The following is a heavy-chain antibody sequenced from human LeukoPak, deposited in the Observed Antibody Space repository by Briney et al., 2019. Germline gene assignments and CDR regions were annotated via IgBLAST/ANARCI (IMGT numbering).Heavy chain of an antibody. CDR1: GFTFSSYE. D-gene: IGHD2-15*01. Sequence: PGGSLRLSCAASGFTFSSYEMNWVRQAPGKGLEWVSSISSSSSYIYYADSVKGRFTISRDNAKNSLYLQMNSLRAEDTAVYYCARGDIVVAIRGIYFDYWGQGTLVTVSS. CDR3: ARGDIVVAIRGIYFDY. J-gene: IGHJ4*02. CDR2: ISSSSSYI. V-gene: IGHV3-21*01.